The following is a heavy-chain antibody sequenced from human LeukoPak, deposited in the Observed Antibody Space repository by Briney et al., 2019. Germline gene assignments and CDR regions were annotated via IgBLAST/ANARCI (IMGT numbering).Heavy chain of an antibody. J-gene: IGHJ3*02. CDR2: IYPGDSDT. CDR3: ATTVVVVAATSFGAFDI. V-gene: IGHV5-51*01. D-gene: IGHD2-15*01. CDR1: GCSFTSYW. Sequence: GESLKISCKGSGCSFTSYWIGWVRQMPGKGLEWMGIIYPGDSDTRYSPSFQGQVTISADKSISTAYLQWSSLKASGTAMYYCATTVVVVAATSFGAFDIWGQGTMVTVSS.